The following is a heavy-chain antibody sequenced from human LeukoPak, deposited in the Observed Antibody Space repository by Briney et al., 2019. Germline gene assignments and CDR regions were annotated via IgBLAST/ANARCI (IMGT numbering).Heavy chain of an antibody. CDR1: GFTFSSYG. J-gene: IGHJ4*02. CDR2: ISYDGSNK. CDR3: AKDQLRYFDWLLGDFDY. D-gene: IGHD3-9*01. V-gene: IGHV3-30*18. Sequence: PGRSLRLSCAASGFTFSSYGMHWVRQAPGKGLEWVAVISYDGSNKYYADSVKGRFTISRDNSKNTLYLQMNSLRAEDTAVYYCAKDQLRYFDWLLGDFDYWGQGTLVTVSS.